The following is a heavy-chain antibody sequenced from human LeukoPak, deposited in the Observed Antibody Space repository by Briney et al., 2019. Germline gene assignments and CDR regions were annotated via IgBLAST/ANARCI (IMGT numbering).Heavy chain of an antibody. CDR1: GGSISSYY. CDR2: IHYRGTT. CDR3: ARGYNFGYWYFDL. V-gene: IGHV4-59*01. J-gene: IGHJ2*01. D-gene: IGHD5-18*01. Sequence: SETLSLTCIVSGGSISSYYWSWMRQPPGKGLEWIGYIHYRGTTNYNPSLKSRVSISVDMSKNQFSLKLGSVTAADTAVYYCARGYNFGYWYFDLWGRGTLVSVSS.